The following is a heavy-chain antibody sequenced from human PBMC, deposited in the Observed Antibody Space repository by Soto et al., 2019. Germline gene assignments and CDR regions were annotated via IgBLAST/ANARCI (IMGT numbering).Heavy chain of an antibody. CDR3: AKRLIMVRGVSPHAFDS. CDR1: GFPFSSYA. J-gene: IGHJ3*02. CDR2: ISGSGGST. V-gene: IGHV3-23*01. Sequence: PGGSLRLSSAASGFPFSSYAMIWVRQPPGKGLEWVSAISGSGGSTYYAVSVKGRFTISRDNSKNTLYPQMNSLRAEDTAVYCCAKRLIMVRGVSPHAFDSWGQGT. D-gene: IGHD3-10*01.